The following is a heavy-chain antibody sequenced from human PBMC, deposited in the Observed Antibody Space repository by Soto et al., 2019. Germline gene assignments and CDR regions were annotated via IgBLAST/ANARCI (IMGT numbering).Heavy chain of an antibody. CDR1: GFTFSSYA. J-gene: IGHJ3*02. Sequence: PGGSLRLSCAASGFTFSSYAMSWVRQAPGQGLEWVSAISGSGSNPYYADSVKGRFTISRDNSKNTLYLQMNSLRAEDTAVYYCANFRAAPIKSDAFDIWGQGTMVTVSS. V-gene: IGHV3-23*01. D-gene: IGHD2-15*01. CDR2: ISGSGSNP. CDR3: ANFRAAPIKSDAFDI.